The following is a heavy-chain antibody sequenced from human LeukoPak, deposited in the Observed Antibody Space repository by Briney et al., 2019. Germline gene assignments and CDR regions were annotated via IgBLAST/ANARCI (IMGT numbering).Heavy chain of an antibody. CDR3: AKGHVLLWFGEF. V-gene: IGHV3-30*02. D-gene: IGHD3-10*01. J-gene: IGHJ4*02. CDR2: IRYDGSNK. CDR1: GFTLSSYG. Sequence: GGSLRLSCAASGFTLSSYGMHWVRQAPGKGLEWVAFIRYDGSNKYYADSVKGRFTISRDNSKNTLYLQMNSLRAEDTAVYYCAKGHVLLWFGEFWGQGTPVTVSS.